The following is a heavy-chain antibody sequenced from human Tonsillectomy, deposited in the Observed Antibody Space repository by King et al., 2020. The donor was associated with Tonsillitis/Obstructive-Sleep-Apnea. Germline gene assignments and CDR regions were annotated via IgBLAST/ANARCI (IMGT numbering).Heavy chain of an antibody. Sequence: VQLQESGPGLVKPSETLSLICTVSGGSISSYYWSRIRQPPGKGLEWIGYIIYTGSTNYSPSLKSRVTISVDTSQNQFSLKLTSVTAADTAVYYCARHLLESNSVGFDYWGQGILVTVSS. CDR1: GGSISSYY. CDR2: IIYTGST. V-gene: IGHV4-59*08. J-gene: IGHJ4*02. CDR3: ARHLLESNSVGFDY. D-gene: IGHD4-23*01.